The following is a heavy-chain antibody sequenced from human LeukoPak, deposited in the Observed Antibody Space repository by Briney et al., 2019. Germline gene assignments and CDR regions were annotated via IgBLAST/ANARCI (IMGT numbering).Heavy chain of an antibody. D-gene: IGHD4-17*01. CDR2: INPNSGGI. CDR3: AGGRTTIDY. CDR1: GYTFTSCY. J-gene: IGHJ4*02. Sequence: ASVKLSRTASGYTFTSCYRHWLRHATRQPLEWMGWINPNSGGINYAQKFQGRVTMTRDTSITTAYMELSRLISDDTAVHYCAGGRTTIDYWGQGTLVTVSS. V-gene: IGHV1-2*02.